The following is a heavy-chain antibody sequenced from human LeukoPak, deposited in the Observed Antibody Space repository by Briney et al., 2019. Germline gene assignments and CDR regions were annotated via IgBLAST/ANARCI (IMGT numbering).Heavy chain of an antibody. J-gene: IGHJ6*02. Sequence: GGSLRLSCAASGFTFSSHGMHWVRQAPGKGLEWVAVIWYDGSKKFYGDSVKGRFTISRDNSKNTLYLQMNSLRAEDTAVYYCARIEGIHELDQRWYGMDVWGQGTTVTVSS. CDR3: ARIEGIHELDQRWYGMDV. D-gene: IGHD2-2*03. CDR1: GFTFSSHG. V-gene: IGHV3-33*01. CDR2: IWYDGSKK.